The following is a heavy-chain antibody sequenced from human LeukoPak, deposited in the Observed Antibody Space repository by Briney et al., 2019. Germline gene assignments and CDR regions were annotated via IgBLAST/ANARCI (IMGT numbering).Heavy chain of an antibody. Sequence: SVKVSCKASGGTISSYAISWVRQAPGQGLEWMGGIIPIFGTANYAQKFQGRVTITADESTSTAYMELSSLRSEDTAVYYCARREDVVVPAASYYYGMDVWGKGTTVTVSS. D-gene: IGHD2-2*01. CDR3: ARREDVVVPAASYYYGMDV. CDR1: GGTISSYA. V-gene: IGHV1-69*01. CDR2: IIPIFGTA. J-gene: IGHJ6*04.